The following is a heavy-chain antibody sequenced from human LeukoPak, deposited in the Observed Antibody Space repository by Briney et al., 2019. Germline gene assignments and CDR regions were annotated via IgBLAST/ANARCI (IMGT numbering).Heavy chain of an antibody. CDR3: ARDSGCSSTSCYRAYYYYGMDV. CDR1: GGSFSGYY. CDR2: INHSGST. Sequence: PSETLSLTCAVYGGSFSGYYWSWIRQPPGKGLEWIGEINHSGSTNYNPSLKSRVTISVDTSKNQFSLKLSSVTAADTAVYYCARDSGCSSTSCYRAYYYYGMDVWGQGTTVTVPS. D-gene: IGHD2-2*01. V-gene: IGHV4-34*01. J-gene: IGHJ6*02.